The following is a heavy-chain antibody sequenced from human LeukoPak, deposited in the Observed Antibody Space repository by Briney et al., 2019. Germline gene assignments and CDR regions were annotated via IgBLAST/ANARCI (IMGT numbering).Heavy chain of an antibody. CDR2: ISSSSSYI. D-gene: IGHD3-22*01. V-gene: IGHV3-21*01. CDR1: GFTFNTYA. Sequence: GGSLRLSCAASGFTFNTYAMAWVRQAPGKGLEWVSSISSSSSYIYYADSVKGRFTISRDNAKNSLYLQMNSLRAEDTAVYYCARAERITMIAQWGQGTLVTVSS. CDR3: ARAERITMIAQ. J-gene: IGHJ4*02.